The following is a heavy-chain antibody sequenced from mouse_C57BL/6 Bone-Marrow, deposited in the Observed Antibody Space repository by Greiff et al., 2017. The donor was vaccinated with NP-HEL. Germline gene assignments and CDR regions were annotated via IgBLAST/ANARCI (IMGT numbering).Heavy chain of an antibody. J-gene: IGHJ1*03. Sequence: VQLQQSGAELVRPGASVKLSCKASGYTFTDYYINWVKQRPGQGLEWIARIYPGSGNTYYNEKFKGKATLTAEKSSSTAYMQLSSLTSEDSAVYFCARERARLRLWYFDVWGTGTTVTVSS. D-gene: IGHD2-4*01. CDR2: IYPGSGNT. V-gene: IGHV1-76*01. CDR1: GYTFTDYY. CDR3: ARERARLRLWYFDV.